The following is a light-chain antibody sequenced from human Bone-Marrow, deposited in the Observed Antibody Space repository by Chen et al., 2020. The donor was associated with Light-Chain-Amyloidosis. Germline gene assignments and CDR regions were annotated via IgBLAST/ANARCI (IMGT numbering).Light chain of an antibody. Sequence: DIQMTQSPSSLSASVGDRVTITCQASQDIRNYLNWYQQKPGKAPKLLIYDAANLETGVPSRFSGSGSETDFSFTISSLQPEDFATYYCQQYDNLPLTFGGGTKGEIK. CDR1: QDIRNY. V-gene: IGKV1-33*01. CDR2: DAA. J-gene: IGKJ4*01. CDR3: QQYDNLPLT.